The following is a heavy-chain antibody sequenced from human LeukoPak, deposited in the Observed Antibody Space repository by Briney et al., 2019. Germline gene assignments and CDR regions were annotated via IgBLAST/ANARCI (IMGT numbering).Heavy chain of an antibody. J-gene: IGHJ4*02. D-gene: IGHD6-13*01. CDR2: ISAYNGNT. Sequence: GASVKVSCKASGYTFTSYGISWVRQAPGQGLEWMGWISAYNGNTNYAQKLQGRVTMTTDTSTSTAYMELRSLRSDDTAVYYCARGPWGTAAGIPPEDYWGQGTLVTVSS. CDR1: GYTFTSYG. CDR3: ARGPWGTAAGIPPEDY. V-gene: IGHV1-18*01.